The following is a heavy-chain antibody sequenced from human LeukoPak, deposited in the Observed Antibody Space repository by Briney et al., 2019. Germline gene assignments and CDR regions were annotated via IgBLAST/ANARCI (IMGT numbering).Heavy chain of an antibody. CDR3: AGPRYSPVAFDI. D-gene: IGHD1-14*01. J-gene: IGHJ3*02. CDR2: ISNSGTIM. CDR1: GFTLSSYV. V-gene: IGHV3-48*03. Sequence: GESLTLSCAVSGFTLSSYVMNWVSQAPGKGLEWVSYISNSGTIMYYADSVKGRFTISRDNAKNSLYLQMNSLRAEDTAVYYCAGPRYSPVAFDIWGQGTMVTV.